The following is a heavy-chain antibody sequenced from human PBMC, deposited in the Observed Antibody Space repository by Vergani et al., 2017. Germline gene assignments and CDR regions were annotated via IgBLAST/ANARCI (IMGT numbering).Heavy chain of an antibody. Sequence: QVKLEESGGGVVQPGRSLRLSCAASGFSFGNYAMHWVRQAPGKGLEWVGVISYDGTEKKYADSVNGRFTISRDNAKNSLYLQMNSLRAEDTAVYYCARFSYSSPFDYWGQGTLVTVSS. CDR1: GFSFGNYA. J-gene: IGHJ4*02. D-gene: IGHD6-13*01. CDR2: ISYDGTEK. V-gene: IGHV3-30-3*01. CDR3: ARFSYSSPFDY.